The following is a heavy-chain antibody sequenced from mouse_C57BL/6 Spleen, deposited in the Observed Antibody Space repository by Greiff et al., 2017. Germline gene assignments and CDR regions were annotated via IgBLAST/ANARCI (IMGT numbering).Heavy chain of an antibody. CDR2: IRNTSNGYPT. J-gene: IGHJ1*03. Sequence: EVTLVESGGGLVQPGGSLSLSCAASGFTFTDYYMSWVRQPPGKALEWLGFIRNTSNGYPTEYSASVKGRFTISRDNSQSILYRQMNALRAEDSATYYCARDLMVYWYFDVWGTGTTVTVSS. D-gene: IGHD1-1*02. CDR3: ARDLMVYWYFDV. V-gene: IGHV7-3*01. CDR1: GFTFTDYY.